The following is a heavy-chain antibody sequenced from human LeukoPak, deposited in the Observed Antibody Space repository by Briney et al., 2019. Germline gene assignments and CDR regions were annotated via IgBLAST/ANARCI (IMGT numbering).Heavy chain of an antibody. CDR3: ARDEYGSGSYSDY. V-gene: IGHV4-39*07. D-gene: IGHD3-10*01. Sequence: SETLSLTCTVSGGSISSSSYYWGWIRQPPGKGLEWIGSIYYSGSTYYNPSLKSRVTISVDTSKNQFSLKLSSVTAADTAVYYCARDEYGSGSYSDYWGQGTLVTVSP. CDR2: IYYSGST. CDR1: GGSISSSSYY. J-gene: IGHJ4*02.